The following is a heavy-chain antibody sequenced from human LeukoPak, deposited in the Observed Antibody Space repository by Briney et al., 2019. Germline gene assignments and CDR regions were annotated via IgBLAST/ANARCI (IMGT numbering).Heavy chain of an antibody. CDR2: IKPDESGK. CDR1: GFTFSSFW. CDR3: ARLGGIVGGKGPYYFDY. D-gene: IGHD1-26*01. Sequence: GGSLRLSCAASGFTFSSFWMHWVRQAPGKGLEWMANIKPDESGKYYVDSVKGRFAISRDNAKNSLYLQMNSLRAEDTAVYYCARLGGIVGGKGPYYFDYWGQGTLVTVSS. V-gene: IGHV3-7*01. J-gene: IGHJ4*02.